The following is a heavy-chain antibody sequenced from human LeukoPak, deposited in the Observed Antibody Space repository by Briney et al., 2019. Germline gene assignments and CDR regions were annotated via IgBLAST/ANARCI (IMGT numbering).Heavy chain of an antibody. CDR2: IIPIFGTA. Sequence: SVQVSCKASGYTFTDYYIHWVRQAPGQGLEWMGGIIPIFGTANYAQKFQGRVTITADESTSTAYMELSSLRSEDTAVYYCARVRTDYGGFDYWGQGTLVTVSS. CDR3: ARVRTDYGGFDY. D-gene: IGHD4-23*01. V-gene: IGHV1-69*13. J-gene: IGHJ4*02. CDR1: GYTFTDYY.